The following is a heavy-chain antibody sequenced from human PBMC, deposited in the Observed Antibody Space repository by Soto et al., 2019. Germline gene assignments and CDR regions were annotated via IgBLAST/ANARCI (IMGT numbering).Heavy chain of an antibody. J-gene: IGHJ3*02. CDR3: ARHGGINMTAGAFDI. CDR2: IYPGDSDT. V-gene: IGHV5-51*01. D-gene: IGHD3-22*01. Sequence: GESLKISCKGSGYSFTSYWIGWVRQMPGKGLEWMGIIYPGDSDTRYSPSFQGQVTISADKSISTAYLQWSSLKASDTAMYYCARHGGINMTAGAFDIWGQGTMVTVSS. CDR1: GYSFTSYW.